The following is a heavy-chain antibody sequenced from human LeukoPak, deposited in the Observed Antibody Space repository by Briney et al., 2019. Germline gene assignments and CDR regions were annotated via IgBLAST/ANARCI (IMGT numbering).Heavy chain of an antibody. CDR3: AKGHDIVVVPAATRGVYYFDY. Sequence: GGSLRLSCAASGFIVSSNYMSWVRQAPGKGLEWVSIIYSGGSTYYADSVKGRFTISRDNSKNTLYLQMNSLRAEDTAVYYCAKGHDIVVVPAATRGVYYFDYWGQGTLVTVSS. V-gene: IGHV3-53*01. J-gene: IGHJ4*02. D-gene: IGHD2-2*01. CDR2: IYSGGST. CDR1: GFIVSSNY.